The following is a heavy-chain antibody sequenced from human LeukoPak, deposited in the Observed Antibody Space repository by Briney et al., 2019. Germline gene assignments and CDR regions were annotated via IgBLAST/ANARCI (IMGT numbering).Heavy chain of an antibody. J-gene: IGHJ5*02. CDR1: GGSFSGYY. Sequence: SETLSLTCAVYGGSFSGYYWSWIRQPPGKGLEWIGEINHSRSTNYNPSLKSRVTISVDTSKNQFSLKLSSVTAADTAVYYCARVRGVIISWFDPWGQGTLVTVSS. CDR3: ARVRGVIISWFDP. CDR2: INHSRST. V-gene: IGHV4-34*01. D-gene: IGHD3-10*01.